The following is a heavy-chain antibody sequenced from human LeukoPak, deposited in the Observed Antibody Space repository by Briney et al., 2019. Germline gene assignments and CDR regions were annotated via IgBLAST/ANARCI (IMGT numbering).Heavy chain of an antibody. Sequence: GASVKVSCKASGFTFTSSAVQWVRRARGQRLEWIGWIVVGSGNTNYAQKFQERVTITRDMSTSTAYMELSSLRSEDTAVYYCAADPTMVRGVIHDYWGQGTLVTVSS. V-gene: IGHV1-58*01. CDR2: IVVGSGNT. D-gene: IGHD3-10*01. J-gene: IGHJ4*02. CDR3: AADPTMVRGVIHDY. CDR1: GFTFTSSA.